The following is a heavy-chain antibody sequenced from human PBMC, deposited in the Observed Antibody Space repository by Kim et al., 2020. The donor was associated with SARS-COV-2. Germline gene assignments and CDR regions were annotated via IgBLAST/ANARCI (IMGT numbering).Heavy chain of an antibody. CDR1: GFTFSSYG. V-gene: IGHV3-30*18. CDR3: AKDGTRRFDH. CDR2: ISYDGSNK. D-gene: IGHD1-26*01. J-gene: IGHJ4*02. Sequence: GGSLRLSCAASGFTFSSYGMHWVRQAPGKGLEWVAVISYDGSNKYYADSVKGRFTISRDNAKNTLYLQMNSLRAEDTAVYYCAKDGTRRFDHWGQGTLVTVSS.